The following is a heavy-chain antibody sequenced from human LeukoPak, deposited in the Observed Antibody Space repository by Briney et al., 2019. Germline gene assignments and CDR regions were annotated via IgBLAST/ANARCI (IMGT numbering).Heavy chain of an antibody. Sequence: GGSLRLSCAASGFTFSGYNMNWVRQAPGKGLEWVSFISTSSSYIHYADSVKGRFTISRDNAKNSLFLQMNSLRAEDAAVYYCAKAPVTTCSGAYCYPFDYWGQGTLVTVSS. CDR3: AKAPVTTCSGAYCYPFDY. V-gene: IGHV3-21*04. CDR2: ISTSSSYI. CDR1: GFTFSGYN. J-gene: IGHJ4*02. D-gene: IGHD2-15*01.